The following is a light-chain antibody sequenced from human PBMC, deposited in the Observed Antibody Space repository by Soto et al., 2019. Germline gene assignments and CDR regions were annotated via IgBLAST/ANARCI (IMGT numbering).Light chain of an antibody. CDR2: TTN. CDR1: SSNIGTSS. Sequence: QSVLNQPHSASGTPGQRVTISCSGSSSNIGTSSVHWFQQLPGTAPKLLISTTNQRPSGVPERFSGSKSGTSASLAISGLQSEDEADYYCAAWDDSLNGHLFGTGTKVTVL. J-gene: IGLJ1*01. CDR3: AAWDDSLNGHL. V-gene: IGLV1-44*01.